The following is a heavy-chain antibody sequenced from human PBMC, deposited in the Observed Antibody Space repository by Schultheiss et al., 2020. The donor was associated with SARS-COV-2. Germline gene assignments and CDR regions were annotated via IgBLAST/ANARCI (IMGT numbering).Heavy chain of an antibody. CDR1: GYRFTSYW. V-gene: IGHV5-51*01. Sequence: GESLKISCKGSGYRFTSYWIGWVRQMPGKGLEWMGIIYPGDSDTRYSPSFQGQVSISADKSISTAYLQWSSLKASDTAMYYCARGGYLEWELLRVWGQGTTVTVSS. CDR2: IYPGDSDT. CDR3: ARGGYLEWELLRV. D-gene: IGHD1-26*01. J-gene: IGHJ6*02.